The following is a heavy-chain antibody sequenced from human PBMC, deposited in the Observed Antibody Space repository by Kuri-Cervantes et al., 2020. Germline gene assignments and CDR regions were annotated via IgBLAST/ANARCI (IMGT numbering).Heavy chain of an antibody. V-gene: IGHV2-5*02. CDR2: IYWDDDK. CDR1: GFSLSTSGVG. CDR3: AHSGEITMMDYYFDY. Sequence: SGPTLVKPTQTLTLTCTFSGFSLSTSGVGVGWIRQPPGKALEWLALIYWDDDKRYSPSLKSRLTITKDTSKNQVVLTMTNMDPVDTATYHCAHSGEITMMDYYFDYWGQGTLVTVSS. D-gene: IGHD3-22*01. J-gene: IGHJ4*02.